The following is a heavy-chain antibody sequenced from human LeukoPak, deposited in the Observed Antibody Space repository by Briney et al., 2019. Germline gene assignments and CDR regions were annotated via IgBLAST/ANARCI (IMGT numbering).Heavy chain of an antibody. CDR3: ARVQRWLQSLVDY. CDR2: ISSSGSTI. J-gene: IGHJ4*02. D-gene: IGHD5-24*01. Sequence: GGSLRLSCAASGFTFSSYEMNWVRQAPGKGLEWVSYISSSGSTIYYADSVKGRFTISRDNAKNSLYLQMNSLRAEDTAVYYCARVQRWLQSLVDYWGQGTLVTVSS. V-gene: IGHV3-48*03. CDR1: GFTFSSYE.